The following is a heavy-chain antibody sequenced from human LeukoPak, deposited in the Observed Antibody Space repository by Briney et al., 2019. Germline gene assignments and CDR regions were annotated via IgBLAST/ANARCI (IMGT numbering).Heavy chain of an antibody. CDR2: ISSSGSTI. CDR1: GFTFSDYY. CDR3: AXXYXXSGNSFXY. J-gene: IGHJ4*02. Sequence: GSLXXXCAASGFTFSDYYMSWIRQAPGKGLEWVSYISSSGSTIYYADSVKGRFTISRDNAKNSLYLKMNRLRAEDTAVYYCAXXYXXSGNSFXYWGQGTLVTVSS. D-gene: IGHD3-10*01. V-gene: IGHV3-11*04.